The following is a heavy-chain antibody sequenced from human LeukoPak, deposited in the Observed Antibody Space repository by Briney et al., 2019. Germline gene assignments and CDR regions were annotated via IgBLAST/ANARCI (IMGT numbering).Heavy chain of an antibody. D-gene: IGHD6-13*01. J-gene: IGHJ2*01. CDR1: GGSISSHD. Sequence: PSETLSLTCTVSGGSISSHDWTWTRQPAGKGLEWIGRIYISGSPNYNPSLKSRVTMSVDTSKNQFSLKLTSVTAADTAVYYCARVSSSWYQDWYFDRWGRGTLVTVSS. CDR3: ARVSSSWYQDWYFDR. CDR2: IYISGSP. V-gene: IGHV4-4*07.